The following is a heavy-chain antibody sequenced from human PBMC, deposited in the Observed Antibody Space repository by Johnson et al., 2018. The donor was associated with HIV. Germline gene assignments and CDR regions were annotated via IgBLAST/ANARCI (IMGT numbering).Heavy chain of an antibody. Sequence: QVQLVESGGGVVQPGRSLRLSCAASGFTFSSYAMHWVRQAPGKGLEWVAVISYDGNNKYYADSLKGRFTISRDNSKNTLSLQMNSLGVEDTAVYYCAREARIVVVEPSDAFDIWGQGTMVTVSS. CDR3: AREARIVVVEPSDAFDI. J-gene: IGHJ3*02. D-gene: IGHD3-22*01. CDR1: GFTFSSYA. CDR2: ISYDGNNK. V-gene: IGHV3-30*14.